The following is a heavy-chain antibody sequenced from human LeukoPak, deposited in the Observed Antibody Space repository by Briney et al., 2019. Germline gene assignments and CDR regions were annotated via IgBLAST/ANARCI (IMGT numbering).Heavy chain of an antibody. V-gene: IGHV3-23*01. J-gene: IGHJ6*03. CDR3: AKNGTSFQYYYMDV. D-gene: IGHD1-1*01. CDR1: GFTLSSYA. Sequence: GGSLRLSCAASGFTLSSYAMSWVRQAPGKGLEWVSAISGSGGSTYYADSVQGRFTISRDNSKNTLYLQMNSLRAEDTAVYYCAKNGTSFQYYYMDVWGKGTTVTVSS. CDR2: ISGSGGST.